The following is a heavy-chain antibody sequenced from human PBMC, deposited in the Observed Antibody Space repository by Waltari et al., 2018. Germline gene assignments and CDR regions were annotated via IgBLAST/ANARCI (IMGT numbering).Heavy chain of an antibody. Sequence: QVQLVQSGAEVKKPGASVKVSCKASGYTFTGYYMHWVRPAPGQGLEWMGGTHPNSGGTNSAQKFQGCVTMTRDTSISTAYMELGRLRSDDTAVYYCARESVEWLLYDWGQGTTVTVSS. V-gene: IGHV1-2*04. CDR1: GYTFTGYY. D-gene: IGHD3-3*01. CDR3: ARESVEWLLYD. J-gene: IGHJ6*02. CDR2: THPNSGGT.